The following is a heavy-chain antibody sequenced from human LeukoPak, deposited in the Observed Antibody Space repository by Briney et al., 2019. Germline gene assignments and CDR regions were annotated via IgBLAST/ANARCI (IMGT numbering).Heavy chain of an antibody. J-gene: IGHJ2*01. V-gene: IGHV4-34*01. CDR3: ARRVWFGESSHWSLDL. CDR2: INHSGST. D-gene: IGHD3-10*01. CDR1: GGSFSGYY. Sequence: PSETLSLTCAVYGGSFSGYYWSWIRQPPVKGLEWIGEINHSGSTSYNPSLKSRVTISINTSKNQFSLKLSSVTAADTAVFYCARRVWFGESSHWSLDLWGRGTLVTVSS.